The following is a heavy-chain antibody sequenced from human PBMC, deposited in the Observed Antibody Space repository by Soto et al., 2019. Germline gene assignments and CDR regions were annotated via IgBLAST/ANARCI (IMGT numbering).Heavy chain of an antibody. J-gene: IGHJ6*02. Sequence: PSETLSLTCTVSGGSISSGDYYWSWIRQPPGKGLEWIGYIYYSGSTYYNPSLKSRVTISVDTSKYQFSLKLSSVTAADTAVYYCAREVRKTNHYYGMDVWGQGTTVTV. V-gene: IGHV4-30-4*01. D-gene: IGHD2-8*01. CDR3: AREVRKTNHYYGMDV. CDR1: GGSISSGDYY. CDR2: IYYSGST.